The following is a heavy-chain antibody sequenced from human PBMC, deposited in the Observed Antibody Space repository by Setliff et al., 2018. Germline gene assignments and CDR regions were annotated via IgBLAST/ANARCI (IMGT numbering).Heavy chain of an antibody. CDR1: GYSFTSFS. Sequence: ASVKVSCKASGYSFTSFSITWVRQAPGQGLEWLGWVSTYNGDTKSAQKFRGRVTMTTDISTSTVYMELRTLRSDDTAVYYCARRPIALAGYRKGAFDIWGQGTMVTASS. V-gene: IGHV1-18*01. CDR2: VSTYNGDT. CDR3: ARRPIALAGYRKGAFDI. D-gene: IGHD6-19*01. J-gene: IGHJ3*02.